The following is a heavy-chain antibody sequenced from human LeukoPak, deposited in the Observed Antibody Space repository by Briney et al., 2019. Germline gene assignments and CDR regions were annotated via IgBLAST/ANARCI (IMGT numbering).Heavy chain of an antibody. D-gene: IGHD3-22*01. V-gene: IGHV4-39*01. CDR3: ARRRTLYYYDSSGYYYDY. CDR2: IYYSGST. Sequence: SETLSLTCTVSGGSISSSSYYWGWIRQPPGKGLEWIGSIYYSGSTYYNPSLKSRVTISVDTSKNQFSLKLSSVTAADTAVYYCARRRTLYYYDSSGYYYDYWGQGTLVTVSS. J-gene: IGHJ4*02. CDR1: GGSISSSSYY.